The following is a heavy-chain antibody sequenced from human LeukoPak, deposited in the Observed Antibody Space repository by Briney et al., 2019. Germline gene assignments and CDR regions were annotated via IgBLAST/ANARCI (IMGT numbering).Heavy chain of an antibody. D-gene: IGHD3-3*01. CDR2: IKQDGSEK. Sequence: GGSLRLSCAASGFTFSNYWMTWVREAPGKGLVGVADIKQDGSEKLYVKSVRGRFTISRDNAKMSLFLQMNSLRAEDTAVYYCARDNGVVHGVYYMDVWGKGTTVTVS. V-gene: IGHV3-7*01. CDR3: ARDNGVVHGVYYMDV. J-gene: IGHJ6*03. CDR1: GFTFSNYW.